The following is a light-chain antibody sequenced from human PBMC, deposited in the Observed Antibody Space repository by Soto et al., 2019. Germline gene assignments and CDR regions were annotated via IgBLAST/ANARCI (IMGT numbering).Light chain of an antibody. CDR3: CSYAGSSTLYV. CDR1: SSDVGSYNL. CDR2: EGS. Sequence: QSALTQPASVSGSPGQSITISCTGTSSDVGSYNLVSWYQQHPGKAPKLMIYEGSKRPSGVSNRFSGSKSGITASLTISGLQAEDEADYYCCSYAGSSTLYVFGTGTKLTVL. V-gene: IGLV2-23*01. J-gene: IGLJ1*01.